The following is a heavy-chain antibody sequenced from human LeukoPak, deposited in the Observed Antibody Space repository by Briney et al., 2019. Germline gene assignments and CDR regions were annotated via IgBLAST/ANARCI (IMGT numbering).Heavy chain of an antibody. D-gene: IGHD1-26*01. CDR2: ISSYYGDT. J-gene: IGHJ4*02. V-gene: IGHV1-18*01. CDR1: GHSFTSHG. Sequence: ASVTVSCKASGHSFTSHGINWVRQAPGQGLQWMGWISSYYGDTNYAQNLQGRVTLTTDTPTTTAYMELRSLRSDDTAVYYCVREVAYSGSYKWDYWGQGTLVTVSS. CDR3: VREVAYSGSYKWDY.